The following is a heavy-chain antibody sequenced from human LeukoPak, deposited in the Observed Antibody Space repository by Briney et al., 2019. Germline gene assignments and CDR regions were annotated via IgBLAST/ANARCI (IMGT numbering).Heavy chain of an antibody. CDR1: GVTFDDDG. CDR2: INWNGGST. V-gene: IGHV3-20*01. CDR3: ARLYCTSTSCSQWDI. Sequence: GGSLRLSCAASGVTFDDDGMSWVREAPGKGLEWVSGINWNGGSTGYVDSVKGGFTISRDNAKNSLYLQINSLRAEDTALYHGARLYCTSTSCSQWDIWGQGTLVPASS. J-gene: IGHJ3*02. D-gene: IGHD2-2*01.